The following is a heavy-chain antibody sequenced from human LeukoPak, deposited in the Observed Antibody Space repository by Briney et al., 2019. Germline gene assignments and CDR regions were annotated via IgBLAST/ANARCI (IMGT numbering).Heavy chain of an antibody. CDR1: GFTFSNYE. Sequence: GGSLRLSCAASGFTFSNYEMNWVRQAPGMGLEWVSYISYSGNTIYYADSVKGRFTISRDNAKNSLYLQMNSLRAEDTAVYYCARAPSNYDSSGYYSDYWGQGTLVTVSS. D-gene: IGHD3-22*01. CDR2: ISYSGNTI. V-gene: IGHV3-48*03. CDR3: ARAPSNYDSSGYYSDY. J-gene: IGHJ4*02.